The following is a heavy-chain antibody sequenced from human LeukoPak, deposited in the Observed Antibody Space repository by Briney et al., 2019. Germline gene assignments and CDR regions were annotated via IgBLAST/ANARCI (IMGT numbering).Heavy chain of an antibody. Sequence: GGSLRLSCAASGFTFSSHSMNWVRQAPGKGLEWVSYISSSSSTIYYADSVKGRFTISRDNAKNSLYLQMNSLKTEDTAVYYCASPVGATTVRAFDIWGQGTMVTVSS. D-gene: IGHD1-26*01. V-gene: IGHV3-48*01. CDR2: ISSSSSTI. CDR3: ASPVGATTVRAFDI. CDR1: GFTFSSHS. J-gene: IGHJ3*02.